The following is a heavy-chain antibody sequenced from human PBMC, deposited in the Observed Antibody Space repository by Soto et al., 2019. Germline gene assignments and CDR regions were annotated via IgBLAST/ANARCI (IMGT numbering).Heavy chain of an antibody. CDR2: IWYDGSNK. CDR3: ARGPGGRSYYFDH. J-gene: IGHJ4*02. Sequence: GGSLRLACAASGFTFSSYGMHWVRQAPGKGLEWVAVIWYDGSNKYYADSVKGRFTISRDNSKNTLYLQMNSLRAEDTAVYYCARGPGGRSYYFDHWGQGTLVTVSS. V-gene: IGHV3-33*01. D-gene: IGHD3-16*01. CDR1: GFTFSSYG.